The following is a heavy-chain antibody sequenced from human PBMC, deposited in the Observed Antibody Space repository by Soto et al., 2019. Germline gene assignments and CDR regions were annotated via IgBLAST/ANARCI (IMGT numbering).Heavy chain of an antibody. V-gene: IGHV4-30-4*01. D-gene: IGHD3-22*01. CDR1: GDSISSNNNY. CDR2: ISYSGTT. CDR3: ARGVGSSGLGYYYYYGMDV. Sequence: PSETLSLTCTVSGDSISSNNNYWSWIRQPPGEGLEWIGFISYSGTTSYSPSLKSRITINPDTSKNQFSLQLNSVTPEDTAVYYCARGVGSSGLGYYYYYGMDVWGQGTTVTVSS. J-gene: IGHJ6*02.